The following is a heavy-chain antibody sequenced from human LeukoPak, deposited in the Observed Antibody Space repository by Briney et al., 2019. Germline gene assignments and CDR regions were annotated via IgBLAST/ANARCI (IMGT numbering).Heavy chain of an antibody. J-gene: IGHJ6*03. V-gene: IGHV4-34*01. CDR2: INYSGNT. CDR1: GGSFSTYS. CDR3: ARHVDMTTVNYYYLDV. Sequence: SETLSLTCAVYGGSFSTYSWSWIRQPPGKGLEWIGDINYSGNTNYNPSFKSRVIASIDTSKDQFSLKLNSVTAGDTAVYYCARHVDMTTVNYYYLDVWGKGTTVTVSS. D-gene: IGHD4-11*01.